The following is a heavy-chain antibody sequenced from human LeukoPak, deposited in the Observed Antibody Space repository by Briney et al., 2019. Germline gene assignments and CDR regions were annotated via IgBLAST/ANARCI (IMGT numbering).Heavy chain of an antibody. V-gene: IGHV3-48*03. CDR1: VFTFRSSE. CDR3: AREVGILGWDY. J-gene: IGHJ4*02. D-gene: IGHD2-15*01. CDR2: ISGSGRSI. Sequence: GGSLRLSRAASVFTFRSSEMHWVRQPPGKGLEWVSFISGSGRSIYYAASMKGRFTISRDNANNSLYLQMKSLRAEDTAVYYCAREVGILGWDYWGEGTLVTVSS.